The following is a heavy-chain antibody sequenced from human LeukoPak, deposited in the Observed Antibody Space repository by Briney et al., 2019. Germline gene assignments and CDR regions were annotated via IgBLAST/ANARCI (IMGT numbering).Heavy chain of an antibody. J-gene: IGHJ4*02. D-gene: IGHD2-2*01. Sequence: GGSLRLSCAASGFTFSSYAMSWVRQAPGKGLEWVSAISGSGGSTYYADSVKGRFTISRDDSKNTLYLQMNSLRAEDTAVYYCAKDRHRTVNYFDYWGQGTLVTVSS. CDR3: AKDRHRTVNYFDY. V-gene: IGHV3-23*01. CDR2: ISGSGGST. CDR1: GFTFSSYA.